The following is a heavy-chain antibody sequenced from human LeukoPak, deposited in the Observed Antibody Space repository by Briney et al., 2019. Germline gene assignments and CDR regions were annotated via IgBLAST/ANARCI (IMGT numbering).Heavy chain of an antibody. CDR2: ISSSGGNT. Sequence: GGSLRLPCAASGFTFSSYAMSWVRQAPGKGLEWVSGISSSGGNTYYADSVKGRFTIPRDNSRSTLYLQMNSLRAEDTAVYYCAKGTHSTGWTGFDYWGQGTLVTVSS. V-gene: IGHV3-23*01. J-gene: IGHJ4*02. D-gene: IGHD6-19*01. CDR1: GFTFSSYA. CDR3: AKGTHSTGWTGFDY.